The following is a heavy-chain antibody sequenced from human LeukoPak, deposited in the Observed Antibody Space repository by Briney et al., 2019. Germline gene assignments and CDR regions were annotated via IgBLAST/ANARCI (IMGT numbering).Heavy chain of an antibody. J-gene: IGHJ4*02. CDR2: IIPILGIA. CDR3: ARTYYYGSGSYYQP. D-gene: IGHD3-10*01. Sequence: GASVKVSCKASGGTFSSYAISWVRQAPGQGLEWMGRIIPILGIANYAQKFQGRVTITADKSTSTAYMELSSLGSEDTAVYYCARTYYYGSGSYYQPWGQGTLVTVSS. CDR1: GGTFSSYA. V-gene: IGHV1-69*04.